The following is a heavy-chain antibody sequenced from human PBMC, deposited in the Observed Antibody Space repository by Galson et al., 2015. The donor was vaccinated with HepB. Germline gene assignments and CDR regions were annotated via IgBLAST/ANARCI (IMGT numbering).Heavy chain of an antibody. J-gene: IGHJ4*02. CDR1: GFTFSTSA. Sequence: SLRLSCAGSGFTFSTSAMSWVRQAPGKGLHWVTSITGSGGATYYADSVTGRFTISRDNSKNTLYLQINGLRAEDTAIYYRAKTKWGIYSGPFDYWGQGTPVTVSS. V-gene: IGHV3-23*01. CDR3: AKTKWGIYSGPFDY. D-gene: IGHD7-27*01. CDR2: ITGSGGAT.